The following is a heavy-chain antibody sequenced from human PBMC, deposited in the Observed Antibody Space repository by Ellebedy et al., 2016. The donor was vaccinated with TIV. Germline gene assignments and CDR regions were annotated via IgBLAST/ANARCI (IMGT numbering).Heavy chain of an antibody. D-gene: IGHD3/OR15-3a*01. CDR2: VSHSPSYT. Sequence: PGGSLRLSCAASGFTFSSYAMNWVRQAPGKGLEWVSTVSHSPSYTYYADSVKGSFTVSRDNSKNTLYLQMNSLRAEDTAVYYCARDWTFDCWGQGTLVTVSS. V-gene: IGHV3-23*01. CDR3: ARDWTFDC. CDR1: GFTFSSYA. J-gene: IGHJ4*02.